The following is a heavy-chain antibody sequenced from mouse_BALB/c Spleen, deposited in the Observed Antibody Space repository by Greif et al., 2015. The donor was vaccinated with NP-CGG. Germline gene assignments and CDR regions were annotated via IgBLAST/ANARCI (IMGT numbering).Heavy chain of an antibody. V-gene: IGHV14-3*02. CDR1: GFNIKDTY. CDR3: VIYYYGWYFDV. D-gene: IGHD1-1*01. CDR2: IDPANGNT. J-gene: IGHJ1*01. Sequence: VQLKESGAELVKPGASVKLSCTASGFNIKDTYMHWVKQRPEQGLEWIGGIDPANGNTKYDPKFQGKATITADSSSNTAYLQLSSLTSEDTAVYYCVIYYYGWYFDVWGAGTTVTVSS.